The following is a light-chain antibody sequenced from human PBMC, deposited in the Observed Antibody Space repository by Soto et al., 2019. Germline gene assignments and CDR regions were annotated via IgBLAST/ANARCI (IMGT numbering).Light chain of an antibody. J-gene: IGKJ2*01. V-gene: IGKV3-20*01. Sequence: EIVLTQSPGTLSLSPGERATLSCRASQSVSSSYLAWYQQKPGQAPRLLIYGASSRATGIPDRFSGSGSGTDFTLTISRLEPEDFAGDYCQQDGSSLYTCGQGTKLEIK. CDR3: QQDGSSLYT. CDR2: GAS. CDR1: QSVSSSY.